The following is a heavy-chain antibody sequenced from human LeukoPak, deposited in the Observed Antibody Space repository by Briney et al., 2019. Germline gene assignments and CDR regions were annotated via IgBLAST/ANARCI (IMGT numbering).Heavy chain of an antibody. CDR2: ISYDGSIK. D-gene: IGHD6-19*01. J-gene: IGHJ4*02. CDR3: ARGPGYSSGWYVLSVDY. V-gene: IGHV3-30-3*01. CDR1: GFTFSSYA. Sequence: PGGSLRLSCAASGFTFSSYAMHWVRQAPGKELEWVAVISYDGSIKYYADSVKGRFTTSRDNSKNMLYLQMNSLSAGDTAVYYCARGPGYSSGWYVLSVDYWGQGTLVTVSS.